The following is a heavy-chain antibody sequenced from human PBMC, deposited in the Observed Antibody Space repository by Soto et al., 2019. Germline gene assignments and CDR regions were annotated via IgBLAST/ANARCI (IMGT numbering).Heavy chain of an antibody. J-gene: IGHJ5*01. D-gene: IGHD3-22*01. V-gene: IGHV1-18*01. CDR3: ARDRLRGYDSSGFYS. Sequence: ASVKVSCKASGYSFSFYGINWVRQAPGQGLEWMGWIKPYDGNRNFAQKFEDRVTMTTATSTNTVFLELRSLKSDDTAIYYCARDRLRGYDSSGFYSRGHGTMVTVSS. CDR2: IKPYDGNR. CDR1: GYSFSFYG.